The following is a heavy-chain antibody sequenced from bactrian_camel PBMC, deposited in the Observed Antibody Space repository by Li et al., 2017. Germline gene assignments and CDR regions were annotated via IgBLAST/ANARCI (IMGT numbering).Heavy chain of an antibody. J-gene: IGHJ4*01. V-gene: IGHV3S55*01. D-gene: IGHD2*01. CDR2: IRPGATTT. CDR3: AAQFLEASCAVVHAIDN. Sequence: HVQLVESGGGSVQAGGSLRLSCQYYGPALVANCIGWFRQVPGKEREGVASIRPGATTTAYASSVRGRFSISLDTAKNTVFLQMNSLKPEDTATYYCAAQFLEASCAVVHAIDNWGQGTQVTVS. CDR1: GPALVANC.